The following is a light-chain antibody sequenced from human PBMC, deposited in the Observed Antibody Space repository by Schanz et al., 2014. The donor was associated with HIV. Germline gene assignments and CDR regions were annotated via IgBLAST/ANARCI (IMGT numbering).Light chain of an antibody. CDR1: QTIYSW. J-gene: IGKJ2*01. CDR2: EAS. Sequence: DIQMTQSPSTLSASVGARVTITCRARQTIYSWLAWYQQKPGEAPNLLISEASTLESGVPSRFSGSGSGTEFTLSISSLQSDDFATYYCLQYNDDVYTFGQGTKLEIK. CDR3: LQYNDDVYT. V-gene: IGKV1-5*03.